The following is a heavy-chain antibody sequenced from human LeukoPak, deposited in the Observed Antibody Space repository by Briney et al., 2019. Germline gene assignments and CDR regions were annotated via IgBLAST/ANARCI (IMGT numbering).Heavy chain of an antibody. Sequence: SGGSLRLSCAASGFSFSSFAMTWVRQAPGKGLVWVSRINSDGSSTSYADSVKGRVTISRDNAENTLYLQMNSLRAEDTAVYYCARDRFLHDYGGMDVWGQGTTVTVSS. V-gene: IGHV3-74*01. D-gene: IGHD2/OR15-2a*01. CDR2: INSDGSST. CDR3: ARDRFLHDYGGMDV. J-gene: IGHJ6*02. CDR1: GFSFSSFA.